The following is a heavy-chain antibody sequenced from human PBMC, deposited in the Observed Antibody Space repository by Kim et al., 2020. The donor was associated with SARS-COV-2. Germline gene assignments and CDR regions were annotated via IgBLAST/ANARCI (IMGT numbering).Heavy chain of an antibody. CDR1: GFTFSSYG. CDR3: ARTLVLSGYYGMDV. Sequence: GGSLRLSCAASGFTFSSYGMHWVRQAPGKGLEWVAFIWYDGSNKYYADSVKGRFTISRDNSKNTLYLQMNSLRAEDTAVYYCARTLVLSGYYGMDVWGQG. V-gene: IGHV3-33*01. CDR2: IWYDGSNK. D-gene: IGHD3-10*01. J-gene: IGHJ6*02.